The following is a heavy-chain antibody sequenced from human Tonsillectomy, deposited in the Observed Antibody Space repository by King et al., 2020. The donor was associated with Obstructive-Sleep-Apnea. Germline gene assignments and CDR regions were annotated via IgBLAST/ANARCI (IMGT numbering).Heavy chain of an antibody. D-gene: IGHD1-26*01. CDR1: GYSISSGYY. Sequence: QLQESGPGLVKPSETLSLTCTVSGYSISSGYYWGWIRQPPGKGLEGIGTIYHSGSTYYNPSLKSRFTISRDTYKNQISLKLSSVTAADTAVYYCARDRPSGSYSYWGQGTLVTVSS. CDR3: ARDRPSGSYSY. J-gene: IGHJ4*02. CDR2: IYHSGST. V-gene: IGHV4-38-2*02.